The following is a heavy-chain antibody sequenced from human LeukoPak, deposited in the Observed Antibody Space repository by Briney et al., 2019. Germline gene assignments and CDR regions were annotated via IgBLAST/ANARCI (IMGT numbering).Heavy chain of an antibody. CDR2: IYYSGST. CDR1: GGSVSSGSYY. D-gene: IGHD3-10*01. Sequence: SETLSLTCTVSGGSVSSGSYYWSWIRQPPGTGLEWIGYIYYSGSTNYNPSLKSRVTISVDTSKNQFSLKLSSVTAADTAVYYCARGAYYYGSGMSDYWGQGTLVTVSS. J-gene: IGHJ4*02. CDR3: ARGAYYYGSGMSDY. V-gene: IGHV4-61*01.